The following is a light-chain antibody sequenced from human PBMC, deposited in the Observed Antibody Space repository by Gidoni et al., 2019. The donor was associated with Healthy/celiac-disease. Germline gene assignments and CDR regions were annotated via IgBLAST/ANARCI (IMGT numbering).Light chain of an antibody. CDR3: QQRSNWPP. Sequence: IVFTQSPATLSLSPGERATLPCRASQSVSSYLAWYQQKPGQAPRLLIYDASNRATGIPARFSGSGSGTDFTLTISSLEPEDVAVYYCQQRSNWPPFGGGTKVEIK. V-gene: IGKV3-11*01. CDR2: DAS. CDR1: QSVSSY. J-gene: IGKJ4*01.